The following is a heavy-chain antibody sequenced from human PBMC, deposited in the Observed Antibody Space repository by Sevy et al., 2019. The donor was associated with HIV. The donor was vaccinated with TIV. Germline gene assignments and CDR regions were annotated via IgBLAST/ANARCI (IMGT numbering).Heavy chain of an antibody. D-gene: IGHD3-22*01. CDR2: FDPEDGET. CDR3: ATTKDYYDSSGYPFDY. J-gene: IGHJ4*02. V-gene: IGHV1-24*01. Sequence: ASVKASCKVTGYTLTGFSMHWVRQTPGKGLEWMGTFDPEDGETIYAQKFQGRVIMTEDTSADTAHMDLSSLTSEDMAVYYCATTKDYYDSSGYPFDYWGQGTLVTVSS. CDR1: GYTLTGFS.